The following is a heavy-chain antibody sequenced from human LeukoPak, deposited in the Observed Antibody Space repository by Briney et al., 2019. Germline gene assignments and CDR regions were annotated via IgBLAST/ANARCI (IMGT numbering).Heavy chain of an antibody. V-gene: IGHV3-21*01. D-gene: IGHD3-3*01. CDR1: GFTFSSYS. J-gene: IGHJ6*03. CDR2: ISSSSSYI. CDR3: ARGNSVLRFLEWSKNDYYYYMDV. Sequence: GGSLRLSCAASGFTFSSYSMNWVRQAPGKGLEWVSSISSSSSYIYYADSVKGRFTISRDNAKNSLYLQMNSLRAEDTAVYYCARGNSVLRFLEWSKNDYYYYMDVWGKGTTVTVSS.